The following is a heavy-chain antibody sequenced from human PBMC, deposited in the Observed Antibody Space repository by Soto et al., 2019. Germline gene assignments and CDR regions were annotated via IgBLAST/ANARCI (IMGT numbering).Heavy chain of an antibody. V-gene: IGHV3-74*03. Sequence: EVQLVESGGGLVQPGGSLRLSCAASGFTFSNYWMYWVRQAPGKGLVWVSRVNNDGTDTTYADSVKGRFTISRVNAENTLYLQMNSLRAEDTAVYYCARGGLQHALDVWGQGSTVTVSS. CDR2: VNNDGTDT. CDR1: GFTFSNYW. CDR3: ARGGLQHALDV. D-gene: IGHD6-13*01. J-gene: IGHJ6*02.